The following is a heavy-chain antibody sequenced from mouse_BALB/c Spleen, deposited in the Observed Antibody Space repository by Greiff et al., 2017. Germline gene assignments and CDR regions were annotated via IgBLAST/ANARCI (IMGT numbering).Heavy chain of an antibody. CDR3: ARELPYYAMDY. CDR2: ISSGGST. CDR1: GFTFSSYA. J-gene: IGHJ4*01. D-gene: IGHD1-1*01. Sequence: EVHLVESGGGLVKPGGSLKLSCAASGFTFSSYAMSWVRQTPEKRLEWVASISSGGSTYYPESVKGRFTISRDNARNILYLQMSSLRSEDTAMYYCARELPYYAMDYWGQGTSVTVSS. V-gene: IGHV5-6-5*01.